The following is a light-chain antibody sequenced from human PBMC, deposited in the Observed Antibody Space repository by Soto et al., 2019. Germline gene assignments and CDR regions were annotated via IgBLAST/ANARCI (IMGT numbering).Light chain of an antibody. CDR3: QQYNEWPLA. CDR1: QSVVPH. J-gene: IGKJ4*01. V-gene: IGKV3-15*01. CDR2: DSS. Sequence: EVVLTQSQGTLSVSPGERATLSCRASQSVVPHVAWYQQKPGQPPRLLIHDSSTRATGVPDRFSGRGYGTEFALTISSLQSEDFAVYYCQQYNEWPLAFGGGTKVDIK.